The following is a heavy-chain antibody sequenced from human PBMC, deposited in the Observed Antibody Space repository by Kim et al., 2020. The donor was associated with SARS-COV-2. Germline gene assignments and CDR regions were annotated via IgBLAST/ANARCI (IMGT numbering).Heavy chain of an antibody. J-gene: IGHJ4*02. V-gene: IGHV1-24*01. CDR3: ATVKPYYDSSGYTY. Sequence: ASVKVSCKVSGYTLTELSMHWVRQAPGKGLEWMGGFDPEDGETIYAQKFQGRVTMTEDTSTDTAYMELSSLRSEDTAVYYCATVKPYYDSSGYTYWGQGTLVTVSS. CDR1: GYTLTELS. CDR2: FDPEDGET. D-gene: IGHD3-22*01.